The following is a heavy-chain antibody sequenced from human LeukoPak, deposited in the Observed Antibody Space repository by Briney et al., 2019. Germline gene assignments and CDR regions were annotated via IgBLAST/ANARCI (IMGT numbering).Heavy chain of an antibody. CDR3: ARDQAAIKASGWFDP. CDR1: GYTFTSYD. CDR2: MNPNSGNT. V-gene: IGHV1-8*03. Sequence: ASVKVSCXASGYTFTSYDINWVRQASGQGLEWMAWMNPNSGNTGYAQKFQGRVTITRNTSISTAYMELSSLRSEDTAVYYCARDQAAIKASGWFDPWGQGTLVTVSS. J-gene: IGHJ5*02. D-gene: IGHD2-2*01.